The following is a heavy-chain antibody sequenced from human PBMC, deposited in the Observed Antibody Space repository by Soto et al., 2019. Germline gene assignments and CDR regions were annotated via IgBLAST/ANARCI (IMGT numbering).Heavy chain of an antibody. J-gene: IGHJ3*02. Sequence: ASVKVSCKVSGYTLTELSMHWVRQAPGKGLEWMGGFDPEDGETICAQKFQGRVTMTEDTSTDTAYMELSSLRSEDTAVYYCATLGYSSGPEVFDIWGQGTMVTVS. CDR2: FDPEDGET. CDR1: GYTLTELS. V-gene: IGHV1-24*01. CDR3: ATLGYSSGPEVFDI. D-gene: IGHD6-19*01.